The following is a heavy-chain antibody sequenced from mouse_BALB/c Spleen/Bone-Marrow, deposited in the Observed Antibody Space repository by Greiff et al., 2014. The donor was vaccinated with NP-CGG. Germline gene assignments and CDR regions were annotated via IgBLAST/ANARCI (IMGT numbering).Heavy chain of an antibody. D-gene: IGHD2-2*01. Sequence: VKLVESGAELARPGASVKLSCKASGYTFTSYWMQWVEQRPGQGLEWIGAIYPGDGDTRYTQKFRGKATLTADKSSNTAYMQLSSLTSEDSAVYFCASPYGYYDAMDYWGQGTSVTVSS. CDR1: GYTFTSYW. CDR2: IYPGDGDT. CDR3: ASPYGYYDAMDY. V-gene: IGHV1-87*01. J-gene: IGHJ4*01.